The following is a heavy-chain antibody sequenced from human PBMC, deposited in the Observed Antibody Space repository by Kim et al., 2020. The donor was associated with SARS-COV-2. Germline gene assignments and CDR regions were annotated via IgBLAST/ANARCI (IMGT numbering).Heavy chain of an antibody. CDR3: ARVWAPPRFDP. V-gene: IGHV4-39*07. J-gene: IGHJ5*02. Sequence: TYYNQSLKSRVTISVDPSKNQFSLKLSSVTAADTAVYYCARVWAPPRFDPWGQGTLVTVSS. D-gene: IGHD1-26*01. CDR2: T.